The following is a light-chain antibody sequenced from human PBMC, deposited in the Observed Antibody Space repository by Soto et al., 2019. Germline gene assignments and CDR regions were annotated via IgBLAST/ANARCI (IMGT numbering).Light chain of an antibody. V-gene: IGKV3-11*01. J-gene: IGKJ4*01. CDR2: DTS. Sequence: EIVLTQSPATLSLSPGERATLSCRASQSVNTFLAWYQQKPGQSPRLLIYDTSFRAAGIPTRFSGSGSGTGFSLTISSLEPEDFAIYYCQQRSNWPLTFGGGTKVEIK. CDR3: QQRSNWPLT. CDR1: QSVNTF.